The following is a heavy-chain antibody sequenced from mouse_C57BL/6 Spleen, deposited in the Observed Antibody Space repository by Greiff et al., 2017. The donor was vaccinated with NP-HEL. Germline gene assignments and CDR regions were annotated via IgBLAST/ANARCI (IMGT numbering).Heavy chain of an antibody. CDR3: ANYYGSSYDWYFDV. D-gene: IGHD1-1*01. CDR1: GYTFTDYY. Sequence: VQLQQSGPELVKPGASVKISCKAPGYTFTDYYMNWVKQSLGLSLEWIGDIILNNGGPSYTQKFKGKATLTVDKSSSTAYMELRSLTSEDSAVYYCANYYGSSYDWYFDVWGTGTTVTVSS. J-gene: IGHJ1*03. CDR2: IILNNGGP. V-gene: IGHV1-26*01.